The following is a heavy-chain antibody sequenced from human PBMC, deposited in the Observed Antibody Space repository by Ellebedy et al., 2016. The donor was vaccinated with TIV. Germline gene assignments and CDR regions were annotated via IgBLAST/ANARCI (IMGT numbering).Heavy chain of an antibody. Sequence: GESLKISXAASGFTFDDYTMHWVRQAPGKGLEWVSLISWDGGSTYYADSVKGRFTISRDNSKNSLYLQMNSLRTEDIALYYCAKDMRLLDYYDSEPTGSWGQGTLVTVSS. D-gene: IGHD3-10*01. J-gene: IGHJ5*02. CDR2: ISWDGGST. V-gene: IGHV3-43*01. CDR1: GFTFDDYT. CDR3: AKDMRLLDYYDSEPTGS.